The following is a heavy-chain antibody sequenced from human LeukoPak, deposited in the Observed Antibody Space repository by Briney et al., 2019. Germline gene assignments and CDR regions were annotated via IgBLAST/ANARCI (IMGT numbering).Heavy chain of an antibody. D-gene: IGHD5-12*01. Sequence: ASVKVSCRASGYTFTGYYMHWVRQAPGQGLEWMGIINPSGGSTSYTQKFQGRVTMTRDTSTSTVYMELSSLRSEDTAVYYCARLDIVATIEDYWGQGTLVTVSS. J-gene: IGHJ4*02. V-gene: IGHV1-46*01. CDR2: INPSGGST. CDR3: ARLDIVATIEDY. CDR1: GYTFTGYY.